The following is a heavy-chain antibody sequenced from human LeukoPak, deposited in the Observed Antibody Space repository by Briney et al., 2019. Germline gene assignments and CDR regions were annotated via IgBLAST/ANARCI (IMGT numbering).Heavy chain of an antibody. CDR3: ARVVRYGYSAHEWDDC. Sequence: GGSLRLSCAASGFTFSSYWMHWVRHAPGKGLVWVSRINSDGSSTSYADSVKGRFTISRDNAKNTLYLQMNSLRAEDTAVYYCARVVRYGYSAHEWDDCWGQGTLVTVSS. V-gene: IGHV3-74*01. D-gene: IGHD5-24*01. J-gene: IGHJ4*02. CDR1: GFTFSSYW. CDR2: INSDGSST.